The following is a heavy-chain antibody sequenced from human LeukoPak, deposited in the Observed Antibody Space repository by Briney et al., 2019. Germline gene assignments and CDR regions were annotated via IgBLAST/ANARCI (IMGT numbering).Heavy chain of an antibody. D-gene: IGHD3-16*01. CDR1: GFTFSVYW. CDR3: ARDNSRNWGSSTSWRFDP. CDR2: INPRGDEA. Sequence: ASVKVSCKASGFTFSVYWMHWVRQAPGQGLEWMGVINPRGDEAVYAQKFQGRITMTRDTPTNTAYMELSSLGPEDTAVVYCARDNSRNWGSSTSWRFDPWGQGTLIIVSS. J-gene: IGHJ5*02. V-gene: IGHV1-46*01.